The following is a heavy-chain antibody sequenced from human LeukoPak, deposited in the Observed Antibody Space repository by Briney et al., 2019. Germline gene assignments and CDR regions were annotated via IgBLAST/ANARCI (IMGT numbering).Heavy chain of an antibody. CDR2: ISSSGSSK. CDR1: GFTFSDYY. V-gene: IGHV3-11*01. J-gene: IGHJ4*02. D-gene: IGHD2-15*01. CDR3: ARSEDWFDY. Sequence: PGGSLRLSCAASGFTFSDYYMNWIRQAPGKGLEWVSYISSSGSSKYYADSVKGRFTISRDKNSLYLQMNSLRAEDTAVYYCARSEDWFDYWGQGTLVTVSS.